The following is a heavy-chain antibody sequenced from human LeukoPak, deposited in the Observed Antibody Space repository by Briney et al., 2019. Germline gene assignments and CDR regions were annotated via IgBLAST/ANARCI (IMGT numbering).Heavy chain of an antibody. CDR1: GFTFSSYA. CDR3: AKNRDSSSYYHDAFDF. V-gene: IGHV3-23*01. Sequence: GGSLRLSCAASGFTFSSYAMSWVRQAPGQGLEWVSVISVSGDSTYYADSVKGRFTISRDNSKNTLYLQMNSLRAKDTAVYYCAKNRDSSSYYHDAFDFWGQGTMVTVST. D-gene: IGHD3-22*01. J-gene: IGHJ3*01. CDR2: ISVSGDST.